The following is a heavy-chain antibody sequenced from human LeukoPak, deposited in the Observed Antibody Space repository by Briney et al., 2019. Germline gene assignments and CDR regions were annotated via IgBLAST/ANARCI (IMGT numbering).Heavy chain of an antibody. J-gene: IGHJ4*02. CDR1: GYTFTSYA. CDR3: ARDLGDSSGYPDVYFDY. D-gene: IGHD3-22*01. Sequence: ASVKVSCKASGYTFTSYAMHWVRQAPGQRLEWMGWINAGNGNTKYSQKFQGRVTITRDTSASTAYMELSSLRSEDTAVYYCARDLGDSSGYPDVYFDYWGQGTLVTVSS. V-gene: IGHV1-3*01. CDR2: INAGNGNT.